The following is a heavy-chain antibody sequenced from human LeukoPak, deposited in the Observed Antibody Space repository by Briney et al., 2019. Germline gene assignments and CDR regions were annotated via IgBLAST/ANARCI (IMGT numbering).Heavy chain of an antibody. J-gene: IGHJ5*02. CDR2: IYHSGST. D-gene: IGHD6-6*01. CDR3: ARAYSSSLLSWFDP. Sequence: SETLSLTCTVSGYSISSGYYWGWIRQPPGKGLEWTGSIYHSGSTYYNPSLKSRVTISVDTSKNQFSLKLSSVTAADTAVYYCARAYSSSLLSWFDPWGQGTLVTVSS. V-gene: IGHV4-38-2*02. CDR1: GYSISSGYY.